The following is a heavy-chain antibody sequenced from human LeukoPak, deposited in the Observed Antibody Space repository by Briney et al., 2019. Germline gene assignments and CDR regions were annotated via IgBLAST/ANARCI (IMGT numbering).Heavy chain of an antibody. V-gene: IGHV3-48*04. CDR1: GFTFSSYG. J-gene: IGHJ6*04. D-gene: IGHD3-10*02. Sequence: GRSLRLSCAASGFTFSSYGMHWVCQAPGKGLEWVSYISSSGSTIYYADSVKGRFTISRDNAKNSLYLQMNSLRAEDTAVYYCAELGITMIGGVWGKGTTVTISS. CDR3: AELGITMIGGV. CDR2: ISSSGSTI.